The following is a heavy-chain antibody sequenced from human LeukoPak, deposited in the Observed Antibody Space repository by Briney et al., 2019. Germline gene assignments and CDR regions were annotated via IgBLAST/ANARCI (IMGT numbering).Heavy chain of an antibody. J-gene: IGHJ6*02. V-gene: IGHV1-46*01. CDR1: GYTFTSYY. Sequence: ASVKVSCKASGYTFTSYYMHWVRQAPGQGLEWMGIINPSGGSTSYAQKFQGRVTMTRDTSTSAVYMELSSLRSEDTAVYYCARDFPYGDASEGMDVWGQGPRSPSP. D-gene: IGHD4-17*01. CDR3: ARDFPYGDASEGMDV. CDR2: INPSGGST.